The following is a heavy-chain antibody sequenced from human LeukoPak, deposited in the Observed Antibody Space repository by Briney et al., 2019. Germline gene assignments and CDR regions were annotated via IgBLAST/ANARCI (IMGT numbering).Heavy chain of an antibody. Sequence: PGRSLRLSCAASGFTLSNYAMHWVRQAPGKGLEWVTVISTDGKDKKYADSVKGRFAISRDNSKNTLDLQMNSLRAEDTAVYYCARDPYSRSWSYGMDVWGQGTTVTVSS. J-gene: IGHJ6*02. CDR1: GFTLSNYA. D-gene: IGHD6-13*01. CDR2: ISTDGKDK. CDR3: ARDPYSRSWSYGMDV. V-gene: IGHV3-30*03.